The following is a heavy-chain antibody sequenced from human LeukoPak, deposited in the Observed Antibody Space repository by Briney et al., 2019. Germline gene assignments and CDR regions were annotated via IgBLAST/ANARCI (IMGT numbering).Heavy chain of an antibody. CDR1: GFTFSSYS. CDR2: ISSSSSTI. Sequence: GGSLRLSCAASGFTFSSYSMNWVRQAPGKGLEWVSYISSSSSTIYYADSVKGRFTIYRDNAKNSLYLQMNSLRAEDTAVYYCAELGITMIGGVWGKGTTVTISS. D-gene: IGHD3-10*02. CDR3: AELGITMIGGV. V-gene: IGHV3-48*01. J-gene: IGHJ6*04.